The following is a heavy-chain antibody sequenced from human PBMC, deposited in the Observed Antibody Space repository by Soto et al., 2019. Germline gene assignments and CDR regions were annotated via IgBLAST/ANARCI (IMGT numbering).Heavy chain of an antibody. Sequence: PSETLSLTCAVYGGSFSGYYWSWIRQPPGKGLEWIGEINHSGSTNYNPSLKSRVTISVDTSKNQFSLKLSSVTAADTAVYYCARKTGVWYSSSYYYWGQGTLVTVSS. D-gene: IGHD6-6*01. V-gene: IGHV4-34*01. CDR2: INHSGST. J-gene: IGHJ4*02. CDR1: GGSFSGYY. CDR3: ARKTGVWYSSSYYY.